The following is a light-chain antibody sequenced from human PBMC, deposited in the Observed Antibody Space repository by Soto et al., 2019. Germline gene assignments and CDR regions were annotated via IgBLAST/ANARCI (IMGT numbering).Light chain of an antibody. CDR3: QQYGSSSWT. CDR2: GAS. Sequence: EIVMTQSPATLSVSPGERATLSCRSSQSVSSNLAWYQQKPGQAPRLLIFGASTRAPGVPDRFSGSGSGTEFTLTISRLEPEDFAVYYCQQYGSSSWTFGQGTKVDIK. CDR1: QSVSSN. J-gene: IGKJ1*01. V-gene: IGKV3-15*01.